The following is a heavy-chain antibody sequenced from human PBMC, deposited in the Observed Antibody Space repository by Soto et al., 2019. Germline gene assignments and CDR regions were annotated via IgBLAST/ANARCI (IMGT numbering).Heavy chain of an antibody. V-gene: IGHV3-23*01. J-gene: IGHJ4*02. D-gene: IGHD4-17*01. CDR2: ISGSGGST. CDR3: AKDRGLRYFDY. Sequence: QAPGKGLEWVSAISGSGGSTYYADSVKGRFTISRDNSKNTLYLQMNSLRAEDTAVYYCAKDRGLRYFDYWGQGTLVTVSS.